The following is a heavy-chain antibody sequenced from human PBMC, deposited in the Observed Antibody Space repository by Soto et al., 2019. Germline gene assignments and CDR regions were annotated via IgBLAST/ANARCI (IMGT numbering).Heavy chain of an antibody. CDR1: GGSISSGGYY. V-gene: IGHV4-31*03. J-gene: IGHJ4*02. Sequence: SETLSLTCTVSGGSISSGGYYWSWIRQHPGKGLEWIGYIYYSGSTYYNPSLKSRVTISVDTSKNQFSLKLSSVTAADTAVYYCARRLHDSSGYYYSDYFVYWGQGTLVTVSS. D-gene: IGHD3-22*01. CDR3: ARRLHDSSGYYYSDYFVY. CDR2: IYYSGST.